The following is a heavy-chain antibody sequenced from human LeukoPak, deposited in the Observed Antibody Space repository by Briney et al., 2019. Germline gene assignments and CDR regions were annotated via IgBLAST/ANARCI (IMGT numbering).Heavy chain of an antibody. V-gene: IGHV4-59*11. CDR2: TYYSGST. CDR1: GGSISSHY. D-gene: IGHD2-2*01. J-gene: IGHJ4*02. Sequence: SETLSLTCTVSGGSISSHYWSWIRQPPGKGLEWIGYTYYSGSTNYNPSLKSRVTISVDTSKNQFSLKLSSVTAADTAVYYCASQVVPAACFDYWGQGTLVTVSS. CDR3: ASQVVPAACFDY.